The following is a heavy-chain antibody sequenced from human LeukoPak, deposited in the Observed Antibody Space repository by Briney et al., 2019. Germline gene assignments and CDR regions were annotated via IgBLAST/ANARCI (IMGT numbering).Heavy chain of an antibody. V-gene: IGHV4-39*01. J-gene: IGHJ6*03. CDR3: ARGRPPRGYSYGGYYMDV. Sequence: SETLSLTCTVSGGSLSSIYYYLGWIRQPPGKGLEWIGSIYFSGSTYYNSSLTSRVAISADTSKNQFYLKLSSVTAADTAVYYCARGRPPRGYSYGGYYMDVWGKGTTVTVSS. D-gene: IGHD5-18*01. CDR2: IYFSGST. CDR1: GGSLSSIYYY.